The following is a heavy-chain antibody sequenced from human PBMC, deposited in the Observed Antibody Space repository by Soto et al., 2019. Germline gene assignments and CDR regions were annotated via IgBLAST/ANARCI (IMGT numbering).Heavy chain of an antibody. CDR2: IYTSGST. Sequence: PSETLSLISNVPFGSISRYYWIWIRQPAGKALEWIGRIYTSGSTNYNPSLKSRVTMSVDTSKNQFSLKLSSVTAADTAVYYCARELGDTAMVNAISYYYYGMDVWGQGTTVTVSS. V-gene: IGHV4-4*07. CDR1: FGSISRYY. CDR3: ARELGDTAMVNAISYYYYGMDV. J-gene: IGHJ6*02. D-gene: IGHD5-18*01.